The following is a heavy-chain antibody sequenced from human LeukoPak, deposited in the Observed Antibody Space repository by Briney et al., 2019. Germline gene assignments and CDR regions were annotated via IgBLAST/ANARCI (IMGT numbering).Heavy chain of an antibody. CDR3: AKDRRYCSSTSCYTPLFDY. V-gene: IGHV3-33*06. CDR2: IWYDGSNK. J-gene: IGHJ4*02. Sequence: GGSLRLSCAASGFTFSSYGMHWVRQASGKGLEWVAVIWYDGSNKYYADSVKGRFTISRDNSKNTLYLQMNSLRAEDTAVYYCAKDRRYCSSTSCYTPLFDYWGQGTLVTVSS. D-gene: IGHD2-2*02. CDR1: GFTFSSYG.